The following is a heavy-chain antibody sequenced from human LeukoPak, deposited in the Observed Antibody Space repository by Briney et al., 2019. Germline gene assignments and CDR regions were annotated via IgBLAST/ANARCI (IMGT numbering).Heavy chain of an antibody. Sequence: SETLSLTCPFSGGSISSYYWSWIRQPPGKGLELIGYIYYSGSTNYNPSLKSRVTISVDTSKNQFSLRLSSVTAADTAVYYCARGPGGSGTRPPYTFYYGMDVWGQGTTVTVSS. CDR1: GGSISSYY. V-gene: IGHV4-59*08. D-gene: IGHD3-10*01. CDR2: IYYSGST. CDR3: ARGPGGSGTRPPYTFYYGMDV. J-gene: IGHJ6*02.